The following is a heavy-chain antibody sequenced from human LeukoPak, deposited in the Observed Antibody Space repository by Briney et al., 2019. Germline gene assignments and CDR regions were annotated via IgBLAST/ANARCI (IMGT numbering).Heavy chain of an antibody. CDR3: AKGTAVDRQYFEN. V-gene: IGHV3-30*18. J-gene: IGHJ4*02. CDR1: RFTFSACG. Sequence: GGSLRLSCAASRFTFSACGMHWVRQAPGKGLEWVAAISFDGSHKYYADSVRGRFTISRDNSMNTLYLQMNSLRAEDTAVYYCAKGTAVDRQYFENWGQGTLVTVSS. CDR2: ISFDGSHK. D-gene: IGHD1-1*01.